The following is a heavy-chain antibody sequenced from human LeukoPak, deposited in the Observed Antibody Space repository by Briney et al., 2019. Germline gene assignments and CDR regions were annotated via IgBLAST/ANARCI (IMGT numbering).Heavy chain of an antibody. Sequence: GGSLRLSCAASGFTFSTFGMNWVRQAPGKGLEWVSSISGSSSSIYYADSVRGRFTTSRDNAKNSLYLQMNSLRAEDTAVYYCAKTGLVATRFFDYWGQGTLVTVSS. CDR2: ISGSSSSI. CDR3: AKTGLVATRFFDY. V-gene: IGHV3-21*01. CDR1: GFTFSTFG. J-gene: IGHJ4*02. D-gene: IGHD5-12*01.